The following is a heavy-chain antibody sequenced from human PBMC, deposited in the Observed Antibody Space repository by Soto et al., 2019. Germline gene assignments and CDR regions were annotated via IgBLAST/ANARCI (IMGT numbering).Heavy chain of an antibody. CDR2: IYYSGST. D-gene: IGHD3-16*01. Sequence: SETLSLTCTVSGGSISSSSYYWGWIRQPPGKGLEWIGSIYYSGSTYYNPSLKSRVTISVDTSKNQFSLKLSSVTAADTAVYYCARQAWGSYTDFDYWGQGTLVTVSS. V-gene: IGHV4-39*01. J-gene: IGHJ4*02. CDR3: ARQAWGSYTDFDY. CDR1: GGSISSSSYY.